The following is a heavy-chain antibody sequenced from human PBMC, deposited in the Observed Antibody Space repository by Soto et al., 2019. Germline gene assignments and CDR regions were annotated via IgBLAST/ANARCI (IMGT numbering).Heavy chain of an antibody. CDR1: GYTFTGYY. J-gene: IGHJ6*02. CDR2: INPNSGGT. CDR3: ARDQVFHDGLEFLEWLFYYYGMDV. Sequence: ASVKVSCKASGYTFTGYYMHWVRQAPGQGLEWMGWINPNSGGTNYAQKFQGRVTMTRDTSISTAYMELSRLRSDDTAVYYCARDQVFHDGLEFLEWLFYYYGMDVWGQGTTVTVSS. V-gene: IGHV1-2*02. D-gene: IGHD3-3*01.